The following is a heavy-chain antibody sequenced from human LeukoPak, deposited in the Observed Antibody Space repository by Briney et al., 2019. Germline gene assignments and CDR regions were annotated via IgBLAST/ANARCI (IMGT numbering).Heavy chain of an antibody. CDR3: VVPAAEGFDY. CDR1: GFTFDDYT. Sequence: GSLRLSCAASGFTFDDYTMHWVRQAPGKGLEWVSLISWDGGSTFYADSVKGLFTISRDNSKNSLYLQMNSLRTEDTALYYCVVPAAEGFDYWGQGTLVTVSS. CDR2: ISWDGGST. V-gene: IGHV3-43*01. D-gene: IGHD2-2*01. J-gene: IGHJ4*02.